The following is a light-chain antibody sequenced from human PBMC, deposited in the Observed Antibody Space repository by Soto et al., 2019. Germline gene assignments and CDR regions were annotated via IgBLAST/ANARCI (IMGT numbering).Light chain of an antibody. V-gene: IGLV2-14*03. CDR1: SSDVGAYDF. CDR2: EVS. Sequence: QSALTQPASVSGSPGQSIAISCTGTSSDVGAYDFVSWYQQHPDKAPKLLIDEVSNRPSGVSDRCSGSKSVNTATLTISGLQAEDEADYYCSSHTTSNTRVFGTGTKLTVL. J-gene: IGLJ1*01. CDR3: SSHTTSNTRV.